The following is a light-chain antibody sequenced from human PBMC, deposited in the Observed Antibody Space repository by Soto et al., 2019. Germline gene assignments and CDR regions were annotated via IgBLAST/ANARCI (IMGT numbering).Light chain of an antibody. Sequence: QSALTQPPSASGSFGQSVTISCTGTSSDVGGYNYVSWYQQYPGKAPKLMIYEVSERPSGVPDRFSGSKSGNTASLTVSGIQDDDEADYYCSSYSGTNYHYVFGTGTKLTVL. V-gene: IGLV2-8*01. CDR1: SSDVGGYNY. CDR3: SSYSGTNYHYV. CDR2: EVS. J-gene: IGLJ1*01.